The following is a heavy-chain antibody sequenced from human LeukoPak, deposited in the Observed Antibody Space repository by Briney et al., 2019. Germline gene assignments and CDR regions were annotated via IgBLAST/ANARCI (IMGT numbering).Heavy chain of an antibody. J-gene: IGHJ4*02. CDR3: AKDWWLRFEAEVDY. CDR2: ISGSGGST. V-gene: IGHV3-23*01. Sequence: GGSLRLSCAASGFTFSSYAMSWVRQAPGKRLEWVSAISGSGGSTYYAGSVKGRFTISRDDSKNTLYLQMNSLRAEDTAVYYCAKDWWLRFEAEVDYWGQGTLVTVSS. CDR1: GFTFSSYA. D-gene: IGHD5-12*01.